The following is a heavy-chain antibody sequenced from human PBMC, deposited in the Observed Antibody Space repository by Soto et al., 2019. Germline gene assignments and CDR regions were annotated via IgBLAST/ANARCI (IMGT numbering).Heavy chain of an antibody. CDR1: GFPFSSYW. D-gene: IGHD3-9*01. V-gene: IGHV3-7*01. CDR2: IKEDGSDK. Sequence: EVPLVDSGGGLVQPGGSLRLSCVASGFPFSSYWMSWVCQAPGKGLEWVANIKEDGSDKYYVDSVKGRFTISRDNAKNTLYLQMNSLRVEDTAVYYCVGVSLTGSWGQGTLVAVSS. CDR3: VGVSLTGS. J-gene: IGHJ5*02.